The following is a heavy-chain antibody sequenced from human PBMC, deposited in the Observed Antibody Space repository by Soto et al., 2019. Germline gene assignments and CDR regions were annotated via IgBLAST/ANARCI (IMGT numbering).Heavy chain of an antibody. CDR3: ARLQRTVTAYYYYYDMDV. J-gene: IGHJ6*02. CDR2: FYYTGST. Sequence: QVQLQESGPGLVKPSETLSLTCTVSGGSISSNFWSWIRQPPRKGLEWIGNFYYTGSTNYNASLKSRVTISVDTSKNQFSLKLSSVTAADTAVYYCARLQRTVTAYYYYYDMDVWGQGTTLTVSS. D-gene: IGHD2-21*02. V-gene: IGHV4-59*01. CDR1: GGSISSNF.